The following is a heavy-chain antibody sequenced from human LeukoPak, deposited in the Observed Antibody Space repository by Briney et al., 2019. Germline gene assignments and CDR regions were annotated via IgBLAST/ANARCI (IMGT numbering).Heavy chain of an antibody. D-gene: IGHD1-20*01. Sequence: GGSLRLSCAASGFTFSSYSMNWVRQAPGKGLEWVSYISSSSSTIYYADSVKGRFTISRDNAKNSLYLQMNSLRDEDTAVYYCARDRQERYNWSDWTRTDHWGQGTLVTVSS. CDR1: GFTFSSYS. CDR3: ARDRQERYNWSDWTRTDH. J-gene: IGHJ4*02. CDR2: ISSSSSTI. V-gene: IGHV3-48*02.